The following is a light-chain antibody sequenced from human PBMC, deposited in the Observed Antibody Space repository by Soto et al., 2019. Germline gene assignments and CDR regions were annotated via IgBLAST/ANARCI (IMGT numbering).Light chain of an antibody. V-gene: IGKV3-20*01. J-gene: IGKJ1*01. Sequence: EIVLTQSPGTLSLSPGERATLSCRASQSVANNYLAWYQQKPGQAPRFLIYDASSRATGIPDRFSGSGSGTDFTLTISRLEPEDFAVYYCERYGGSPGTFGQGTKVEIK. CDR1: QSVANNY. CDR2: DAS. CDR3: ERYGGSPGT.